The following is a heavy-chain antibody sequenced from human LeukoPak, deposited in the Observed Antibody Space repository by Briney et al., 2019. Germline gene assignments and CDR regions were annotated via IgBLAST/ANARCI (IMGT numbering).Heavy chain of an antibody. Sequence: GGSLRLSCAASGFTFSNYDMHWVRQAPGKGLEWVAVIYSDGTNKYYAESVKGRFTISRDNSKNTLYLQMNSLRPEDTAVYYCARDSDLPFDYWGQGTMDTVSS. J-gene: IGHJ4*02. CDR1: GFTFSNYD. V-gene: IGHV3-30*03. CDR2: IYSDGTNK. CDR3: ARDSDLPFDY.